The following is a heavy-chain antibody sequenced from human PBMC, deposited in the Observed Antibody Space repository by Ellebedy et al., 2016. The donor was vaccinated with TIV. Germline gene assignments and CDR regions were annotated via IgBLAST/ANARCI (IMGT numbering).Heavy chain of an antibody. CDR3: ARVNYYGSGSYYTGYYYYGMDV. CDR1: GYSISSGYY. Sequence: SETLSLTXTVSGYSISSGYYWGWIRQPPGKGLEWIGSIYHSGSTYYNPSLKSRVTISVDTSKNQFSLKLSSVTAADTAVYYCARVNYYGSGSYYTGYYYYGMDVWGQGTTVTVSS. V-gene: IGHV4-38-2*02. J-gene: IGHJ6*02. D-gene: IGHD3-10*01. CDR2: IYHSGST.